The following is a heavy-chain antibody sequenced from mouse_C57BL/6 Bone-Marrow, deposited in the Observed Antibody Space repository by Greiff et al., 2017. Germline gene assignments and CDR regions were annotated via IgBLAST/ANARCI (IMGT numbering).Heavy chain of an antibody. V-gene: IGHV1-53*01. CDR2: INPSNGGT. CDR3: ARADYYGSSSHSLFDV. J-gene: IGHJ1*03. CDR1: GYTFTSYW. D-gene: IGHD1-1*01. Sequence: QVQLQQSGTELVKPGASVKLSCKASGYTFTSYWMHWVKQRPGQGLEWIGNINPSNGGTNYNEKFKSKATLTVDKSSSTAYMQLSSLTSEDSAVYYCARADYYGSSSHSLFDVWGTGTTVTVST.